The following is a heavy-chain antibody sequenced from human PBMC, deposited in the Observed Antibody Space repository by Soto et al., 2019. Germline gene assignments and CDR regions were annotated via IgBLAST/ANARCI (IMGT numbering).Heavy chain of an antibody. CDR2: INVGTGNT. Sequence: QVQLVQSGAEVKKPGASVKVSCKASGYTFTSYAMHWVRQAPGQRLEWMGWINVGTGNTKYSQKFQGRVTSTRETSASTAYMELSSLRSEDTAVYYCARLEAYCSGGTCYLSYFAYWGQGTLVNVSS. CDR3: ARLEAYCSGGTCYLSYFAY. CDR1: GYTFTSYA. J-gene: IGHJ4*02. V-gene: IGHV1-3*01. D-gene: IGHD2-15*01.